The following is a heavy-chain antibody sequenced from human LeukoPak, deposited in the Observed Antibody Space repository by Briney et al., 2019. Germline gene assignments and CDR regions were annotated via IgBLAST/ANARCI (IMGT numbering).Heavy chain of an antibody. D-gene: IGHD3-22*01. Sequence: ASVKVSCKASGYTFTSYVINWVRQATGQGLEWMGGMNPNSGNTGYAQKFQGRVTMTRNTSISTAYMELSRLRSDDTAVYYCASNATDSSGYYYYYGMDVWGQGTTVTVSS. V-gene: IGHV1-8*01. J-gene: IGHJ6*02. CDR3: ASNATDSSGYYYYYGMDV. CDR1: GYTFTSYV. CDR2: MNPNSGNT.